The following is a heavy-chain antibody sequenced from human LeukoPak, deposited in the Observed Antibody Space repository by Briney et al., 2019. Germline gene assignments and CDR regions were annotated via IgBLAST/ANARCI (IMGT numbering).Heavy chain of an antibody. Sequence: GGSLRLSCAASGFTFSDYYMSWIRQVPGKGLEWVSYISSSGSTIYYADSVKGRFTISRDNAKNSLYLQMNSLRAEDTAVYYCARDRSGRWQLVRYDYWDQGTLVTFSS. V-gene: IGHV3-11*04. CDR3: ARDRSGRWQLVRYDY. D-gene: IGHD6-6*01. J-gene: IGHJ4*02. CDR1: GFTFSDYY. CDR2: ISSSGSTI.